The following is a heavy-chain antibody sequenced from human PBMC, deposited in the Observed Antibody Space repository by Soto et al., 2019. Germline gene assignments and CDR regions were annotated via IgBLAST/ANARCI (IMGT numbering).Heavy chain of an antibody. CDR1: GFTFSSYG. CDR3: AKDLPASS. CDR2: ISYDGSNK. V-gene: IGHV3-30*18. Sequence: GGSLRLSCAASGFTFSSYGMHWVRQAPGKGLEWVAVISYDGSNKYYADSVKGRFTISRDNSKNTLYLQMNSLRAEDTAVYYCAKDLPASSWGQGTLVTVSS. J-gene: IGHJ5*02.